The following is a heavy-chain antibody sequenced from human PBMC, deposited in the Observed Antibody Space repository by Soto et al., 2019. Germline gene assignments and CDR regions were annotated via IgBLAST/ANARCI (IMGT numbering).Heavy chain of an antibody. V-gene: IGHV1-69*06. Sequence: QVQLVQSGAEAKKPGSSVKVSYKNSGGTFSSYAISWVRQAPGQGLEWMGGIVPLFRTTNYAQKFQGRVTITADTSTYTVYMELSGLRSGDTAVYYCARGGFSGSYFAYWGQGTLVTVSS. D-gene: IGHD1-26*01. J-gene: IGHJ4*02. CDR2: IVPLFRTT. CDR1: GGTFSSYA. CDR3: ARGGFSGSYFAY.